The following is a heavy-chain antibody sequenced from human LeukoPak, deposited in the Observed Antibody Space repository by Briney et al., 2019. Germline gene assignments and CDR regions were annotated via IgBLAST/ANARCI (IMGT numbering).Heavy chain of an antibody. CDR2: INPAKFNT. CDR3: ARGSGWADY. V-gene: IGHV5-10-1*01. Sequence: GESLKISCKGSGYTFTNNWISWVRQMPGKGLEWMGKINPAKFNTYYSQSFQGHVTISADKSVNTTYLQWSSLKASDSAIYYCARGSGWADYWGQGTLVTVST. CDR1: GYTFTNNW. D-gene: IGHD6-19*01. J-gene: IGHJ4*02.